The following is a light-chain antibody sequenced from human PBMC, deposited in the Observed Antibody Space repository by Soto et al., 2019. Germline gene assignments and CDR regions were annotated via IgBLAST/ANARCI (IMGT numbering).Light chain of an antibody. V-gene: IGLV1-36*01. Sequence: QSVLTQPPSVSEAPRQRVTISCSGSSSNIGNNAVNWYQQLPGKAPKLLIYYDDLLPSGVSDRFSGSKSGTSASLAISGLQFEDEADYYCAAWDDSLNGVVFGGGTKGTVL. CDR1: SSNIGNNA. CDR3: AAWDDSLNGVV. J-gene: IGLJ2*01. CDR2: YDD.